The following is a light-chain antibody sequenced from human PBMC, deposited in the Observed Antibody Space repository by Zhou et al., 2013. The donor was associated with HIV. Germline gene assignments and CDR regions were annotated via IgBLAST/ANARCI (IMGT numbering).Light chain of an antibody. CDR1: QSVSSK. CDR3: QQFNSYPLT. J-gene: IGKJ4*01. CDR2: GAS. Sequence: EIVMTQSPATLSVSPGERATLSCRASQSVSSKLAWYQQKSGQAPRLLIYGASTRATGIPARFSGSGSGTEFTLTISSLQPDDFATYYCQQFNSYPLTFGGGTKVEIK. V-gene: IGKV3-15*01.